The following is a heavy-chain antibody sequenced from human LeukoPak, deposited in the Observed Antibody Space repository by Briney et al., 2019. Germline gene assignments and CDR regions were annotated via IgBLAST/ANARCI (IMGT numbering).Heavy chain of an antibody. CDR1: GYTFTSYD. J-gene: IGHJ5*02. CDR2: MNPNSGNT. D-gene: IGHD3-16*02. CDR3: STDMITSGGVIPFDP. Sequence: ASVKVSCKASGYTFTSYDINWVRQATGQGLEWMGWMNPNSGNTGYAQKFQGRVTMTRNTSISTAYMELSSLRSEDTAVYYCSTDMITSGGVIPFDPWGQGTLVTVSS. V-gene: IGHV1-8*01.